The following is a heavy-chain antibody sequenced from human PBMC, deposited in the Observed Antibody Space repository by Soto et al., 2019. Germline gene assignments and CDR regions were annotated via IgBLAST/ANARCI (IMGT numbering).Heavy chain of an antibody. CDR2: IIPTFGTA. J-gene: IGHJ6*02. D-gene: IGHD3-3*01. CDR1: GGTFSSYA. Sequence: SVKVSCKASGGTFSSYASSWVRQAPGQGLEWMGGIIPTFGTANYAQKFQGRVTITADESTSTAYMELSSLRSEDTAVYYCARDPPYDFWSGYYTSYGMDVWGQGTTVTVSS. CDR3: ARDPPYDFWSGYYTSYGMDV. V-gene: IGHV1-69*13.